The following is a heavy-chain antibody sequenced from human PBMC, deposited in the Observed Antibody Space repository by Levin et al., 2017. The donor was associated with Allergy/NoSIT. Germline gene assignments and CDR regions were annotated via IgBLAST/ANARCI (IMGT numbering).Heavy chain of an antibody. CDR2: INEDGSAK. Sequence: ASVKVSCVVSGFSFSSSWMSWVRQAPGKGLEWVANINEDGSAKYYVDSVKGRFTVSRDNAENSLYLQMDDLRAEDTALYYCARDVTMGGEAWGQGTLVTVSS. CDR1: GFSFSSSW. J-gene: IGHJ5*02. D-gene: IGHD3-10*01. CDR3: ARDVTMGGEA. V-gene: IGHV3-7*03.